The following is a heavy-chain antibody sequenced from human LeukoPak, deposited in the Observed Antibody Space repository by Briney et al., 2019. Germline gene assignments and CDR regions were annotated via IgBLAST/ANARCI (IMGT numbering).Heavy chain of an antibody. D-gene: IGHD2-15*01. Sequence: GASVKVSCKASGYTFTSYDINWVRQATEQGLEWMGWMNPNSGNTGYAQKFQGRVTMTRNTSISTAYMELSSLRSEDTAVYYCARARYCSGGSCYRRAEYFQHWGQGTLVTVSS. CDR2: MNPNSGNT. J-gene: IGHJ1*01. CDR1: GYTFTSYD. V-gene: IGHV1-8*01. CDR3: ARARYCSGGSCYRRAEYFQH.